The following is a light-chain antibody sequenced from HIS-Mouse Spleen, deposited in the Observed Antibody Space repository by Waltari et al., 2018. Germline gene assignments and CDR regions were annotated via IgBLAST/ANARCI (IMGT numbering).Light chain of an antibody. CDR2: GKN. CDR1: SLRSYY. V-gene: IGLV3-19*01. J-gene: IGLJ3*02. Sequence: SSELTQDPAVSVALGQTVRITCQGDSLRSYYVSWNPQKPGQAPVLVIYGKNNRPSGIPDRFSGSSSGNTASLTITGAQAEDEADYYCNSRDSSGNHLRVFGGGTKLTVL. CDR3: NSRDSSGNHLRV.